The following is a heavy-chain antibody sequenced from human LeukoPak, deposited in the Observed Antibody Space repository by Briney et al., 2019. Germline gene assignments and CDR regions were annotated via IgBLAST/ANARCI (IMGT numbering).Heavy chain of an antibody. CDR2: ISWNSGSI. V-gene: IGHV3-9*01. CDR1: GFTFDDYA. CDR3: AKDQYEASIAAAGTWAFDI. Sequence: GGSLRLSCAASGFTFDDYAMHWVRQAPGKGLEWVSGISWNSGSIGYADSVKGRFTISRDNAKNSLYLQINSLRAEDTALYYCAKDQYEASIAAAGTWAFDIWGQGIMVTVSS. D-gene: IGHD6-13*01. J-gene: IGHJ3*02.